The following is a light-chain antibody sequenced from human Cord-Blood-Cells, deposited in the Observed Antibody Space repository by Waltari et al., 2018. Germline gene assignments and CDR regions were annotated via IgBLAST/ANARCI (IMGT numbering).Light chain of an antibody. V-gene: IGLV2-8*01. Sequence: QSALTQPPSASGSPGPSVTISCTGTRSAVGGYNYVSWYQQHPGKAPQPMIYECSKRPSGVPERFAGSKSGNTASLTVSGLQAEDEADYYCSSYAGSNNLVFGGGTKLTVL. J-gene: IGLJ2*01. CDR1: RSAVGGYNY. CDR3: SSYAGSNNLV. CDR2: ECS.